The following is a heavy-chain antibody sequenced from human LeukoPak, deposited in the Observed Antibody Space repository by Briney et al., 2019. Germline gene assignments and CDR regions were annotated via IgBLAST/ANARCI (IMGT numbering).Heavy chain of an antibody. Sequence: SETLSLTCTVSGGSISRYYWSWIRQPAGKGLEWIGRIYTSVSTNYNPSLKSRVTMSVDTSKNQFSLKLSSVTAADTAVYYCAVGYCSAGSCYGVDYWGQGTLVTVSS. CDR2: IYTSVST. D-gene: IGHD2-15*01. V-gene: IGHV4-4*07. J-gene: IGHJ4*02. CDR3: AVGYCSAGSCYGVDY. CDR1: GGSISRYY.